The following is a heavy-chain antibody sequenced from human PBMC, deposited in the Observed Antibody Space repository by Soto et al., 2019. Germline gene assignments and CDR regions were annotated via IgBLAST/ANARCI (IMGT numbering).Heavy chain of an antibody. J-gene: IGHJ4*02. CDR1: GFTFRSYA. V-gene: IGHV3-23*01. CDR2: ISGSAATT. CDR3: ARDRSYYDSSGSYSPPY. Sequence: EVQLLESGGGLVQPGGSLRLSCAASGFTFRSYAMNWVRQAPGKGLEWVSAISGSAATTHFADSVKGRFTISRDNYKNTLYLQMNSLRAEDTAVYYCARDRSYYDSSGSYSPPYWGQGTLVTVSS. D-gene: IGHD3-22*01.